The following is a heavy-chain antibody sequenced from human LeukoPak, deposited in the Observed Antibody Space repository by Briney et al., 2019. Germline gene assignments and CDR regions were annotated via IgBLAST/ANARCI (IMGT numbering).Heavy chain of an antibody. CDR2: IYYSGST. CDR1: GGSISSYY. V-gene: IGHV4-59*08. J-gene: IGHJ4*02. Sequence: SETLSLTCTVSGGSISSYYWSWIRQPPGKGLEWIGYIYYSGSTNYNPSLKSRVTISVDTSKNQFSLKLSSVTAADTAVYYCARTVPAAIQFDYWGQGTLVTVSS. CDR3: ARTVPAAIQFDY. D-gene: IGHD2-2*02.